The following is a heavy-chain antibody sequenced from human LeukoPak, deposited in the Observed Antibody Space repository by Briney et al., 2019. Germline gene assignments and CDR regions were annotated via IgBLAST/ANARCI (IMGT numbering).Heavy chain of an antibody. CDR2: INQSGGST. CDR1: GYTFTRHY. CDR3: AREESGGYFDY. V-gene: IGHV1-46*01. D-gene: IGHD2-8*02. Sequence: ASVKVSCKASGYTFTRHYIQWVRQAPRQRLEGMGIINQSGGSTSYAQKFQGRVTMTRDTSTSTVYMDLSSLRYEDTAMYFCAREESGGYFDYWGQGTLVTVSS. J-gene: IGHJ4*02.